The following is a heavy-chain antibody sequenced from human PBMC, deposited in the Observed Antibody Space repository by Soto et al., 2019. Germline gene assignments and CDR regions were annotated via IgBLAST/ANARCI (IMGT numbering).Heavy chain of an antibody. V-gene: IGHV3-43*01. Sequence: PGGSLRLSCAASGFTFDDYTMHWVRQAPGKGLEWVSLISWDGGSTYYADSVKGRFTISRDNSKNSLYLQMNSLRTEDTALYYCAKAGGFYSSSEHFDYWGQGTQVTVSS. CDR2: ISWDGGST. J-gene: IGHJ4*02. CDR3: AKAGGFYSSSEHFDY. CDR1: GFTFDDYT. D-gene: IGHD6-6*01.